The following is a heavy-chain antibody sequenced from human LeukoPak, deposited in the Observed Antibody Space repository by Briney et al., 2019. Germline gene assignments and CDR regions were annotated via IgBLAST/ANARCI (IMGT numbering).Heavy chain of an antibody. CDR3: ARVTESYGSGRRHNYYYYYMDV. CDR1: GGSISSGSYY. CDR2: IYTSGST. V-gene: IGHV4-61*02. Sequence: SETLSLTCTVSGGSISSGSYYWRWSRQPAGKGLEWIERIYTSGSTNNNPSLKSRITISVNKAKNEFSMKLRSVAGAGTAVYYCARVTESYGSGRRHNYYYYYMDVWGKGTTVTISS. D-gene: IGHD3-10*01. J-gene: IGHJ6*03.